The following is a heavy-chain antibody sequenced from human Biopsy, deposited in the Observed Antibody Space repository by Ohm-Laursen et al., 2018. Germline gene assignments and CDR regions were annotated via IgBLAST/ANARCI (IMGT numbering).Heavy chain of an antibody. V-gene: IGHV4-34*08. CDR2: INQAGTT. CDR1: GKTFSDYQ. D-gene: IGHD2-15*01. Sequence: SDTLSLTCAVFGKTFSDYQWSWIRQPPGKGLEWIGQINQAGTTNYNPSLKSRVSISAVASKYEFSLRLTSVSAAGTAVYLCGNEVHGRDYWGLGAQVTVSS. CDR3: GNEVHGRDY. J-gene: IGHJ4*02.